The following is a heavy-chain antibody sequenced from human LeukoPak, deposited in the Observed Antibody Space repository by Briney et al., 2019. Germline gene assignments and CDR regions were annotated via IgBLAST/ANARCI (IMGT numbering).Heavy chain of an antibody. J-gene: IGHJ6*02. Sequence: GGSLRLSCAASGFTFDDYVMHWVSQSPGKDLKWVSLISGAGTTTYYADFVKARFTISRDNSKSTLYLQMNSLRSDDTALYYCAKDLAPYNWNANSYYYYGMNVWGQGTTVTVSS. V-gene: IGHV3-43*02. CDR1: GFTFDDYV. CDR3: AKDLAPYNWNANSYYYYGMNV. CDR2: ISGAGTTT. D-gene: IGHD1-20*01.